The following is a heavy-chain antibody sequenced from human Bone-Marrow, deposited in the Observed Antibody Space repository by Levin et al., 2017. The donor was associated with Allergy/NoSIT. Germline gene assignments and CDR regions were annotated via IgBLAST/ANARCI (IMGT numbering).Heavy chain of an antibody. CDR1: GIIVSHNY. D-gene: IGHD6-13*01. J-gene: IGHJ4*02. Sequence: SCAASGIIVSHNYMTWVRQAPGKGLEWVSILYAGGTTYSADSVKGRFTISRDNSKNTLYLQMNSLKAEDTAIYYCARAANHGYSSTWVFDSWGQGAPVVVSS. CDR3: ARAANHGYSSTWVFDS. CDR2: LYAGGTT. V-gene: IGHV3-53*01.